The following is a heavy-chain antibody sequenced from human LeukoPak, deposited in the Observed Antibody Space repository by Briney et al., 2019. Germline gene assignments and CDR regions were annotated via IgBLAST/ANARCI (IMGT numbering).Heavy chain of an antibody. D-gene: IGHD5-18*01. V-gene: IGHV3-30*04. Sequence: PGGSLRLSCAASGFTFSSYAMHWVRQAPGKGLEWVAVISYDGSNKYYADSVKGRFTISRDNSKNTLYLQMNSLRAEDTAVYYCARVRPIQLWFGFDYWGQGTLVTVSS. J-gene: IGHJ4*02. CDR3: ARVRPIQLWFGFDY. CDR2: ISYDGSNK. CDR1: GFTFSSYA.